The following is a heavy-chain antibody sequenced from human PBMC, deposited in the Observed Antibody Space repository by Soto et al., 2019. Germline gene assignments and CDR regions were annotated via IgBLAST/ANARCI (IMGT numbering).Heavy chain of an antibody. J-gene: IGHJ6*02. D-gene: IGHD4-17*01. CDR3: ASQQEGEPFYHGYGVTYYYYGMDV. Sequence: PSETLSLTCAVYGGSFSGYYWSWIRQPPGKGLEWIGEINHSGSTNYNPSLKSRVTISVDTSKNQFSLKLSSVTAADTAVYYCASQQEGEPFYHGYGVTYYYYGMDVWGQGTTVTVSS. V-gene: IGHV4-34*01. CDR1: GGSFSGYY. CDR2: INHSGST.